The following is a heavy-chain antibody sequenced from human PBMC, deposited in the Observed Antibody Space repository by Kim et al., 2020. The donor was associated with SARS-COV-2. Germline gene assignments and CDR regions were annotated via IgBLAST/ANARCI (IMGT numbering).Heavy chain of an antibody. J-gene: IGHJ6*02. CDR3: ARGEQWLVDLFDYYYYGMDV. V-gene: IGHV3-48*03. Sequence: RFTISRDNAKNSLYLQMNSLRAEDTAVYYCARGEQWLVDLFDYYYYGMDVWGQGTTVTVSS. D-gene: IGHD6-19*01.